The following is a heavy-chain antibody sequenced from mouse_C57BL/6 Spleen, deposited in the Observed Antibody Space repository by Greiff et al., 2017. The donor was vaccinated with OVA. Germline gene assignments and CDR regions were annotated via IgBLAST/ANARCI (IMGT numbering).Heavy chain of an antibody. D-gene: IGHD2-4*01. CDR2: ISSGSSTI. CDR3: ARGDYDFYYFDY. Sequence: EVNVVESGGGLVKPGGSLKLSCAASGFTFSDYGMHWVRQAPEKGLEWVAYISSGSSTIYYADTVKGRFTISRDNAKNTLFLQMTSLRSEDTAMYYCARGDYDFYYFDYWGQGTTLTVSS. V-gene: IGHV5-17*01. J-gene: IGHJ2*01. CDR1: GFTFSDYG.